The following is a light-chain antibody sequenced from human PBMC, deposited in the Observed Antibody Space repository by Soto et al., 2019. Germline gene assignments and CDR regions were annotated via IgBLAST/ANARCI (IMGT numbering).Light chain of an antibody. CDR1: QSLLFTSNNKNY. Sequence: DIVMTQSPDSLAVSLGERASINCKSSQSLLFTSNNKNYLAWYQQKPGQPPKLLIYWASTRESGVPDRFSGSGSGTDFTLTISSLQAEDVAVYYCQQCYGTVTFGQGTRLEI. CDR3: QQCYGTVT. CDR2: WAS. J-gene: IGKJ5*01. V-gene: IGKV4-1*01.